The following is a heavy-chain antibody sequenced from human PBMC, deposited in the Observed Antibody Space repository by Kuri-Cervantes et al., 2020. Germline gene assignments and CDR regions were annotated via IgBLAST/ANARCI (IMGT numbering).Heavy chain of an antibody. CDR1: GFTFSDYY. CDR3: ARDYYDSSGGAFDI. CDR2: ISSSGSTI. Sequence: GGSLRLSCAASGFTFSDYYMSWIRQAPGEGLEWVSYISSSGSTIYYADSVKGRFTISRDNAKNSLYLQMNSLRAEDTAVYYCARDYYDSSGGAFDIWGQGTMVTVSS. V-gene: IGHV3-11*04. J-gene: IGHJ3*02. D-gene: IGHD3-22*01.